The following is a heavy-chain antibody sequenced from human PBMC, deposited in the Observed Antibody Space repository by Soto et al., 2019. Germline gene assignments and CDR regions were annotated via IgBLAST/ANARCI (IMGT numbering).Heavy chain of an antibody. J-gene: IGHJ5*02. CDR1: GYTFTGYY. CDR2: INPNSGGT. V-gene: IGHV1-2*04. D-gene: IGHD1-26*01. CDR3: ARDTSPGPYSGCYYVSRVDNWFDP. Sequence: QVQLVQSGAEVKKPGASVKVSCKASGYTFTGYYMHWVRQAPGQGLEWMGWINPNSGGTNYAQKFQGWVTMTRDTSISTAYMELSRLRSDDTAVYYCARDTSPGPYSGCYYVSRVDNWFDPWGQGTLVTVSS.